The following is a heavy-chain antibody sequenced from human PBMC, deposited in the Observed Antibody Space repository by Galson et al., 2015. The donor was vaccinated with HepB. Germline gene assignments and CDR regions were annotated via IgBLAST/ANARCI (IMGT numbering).Heavy chain of an antibody. D-gene: IGHD4-17*01. J-gene: IGHJ4*02. CDR1: GGTFSNYA. V-gene: IGHV1-69*06. CDR2: IIPIFEAA. CDR3: ACSHTDYGDYQGNY. Sequence: SVKVSCKASGGTFSNYAISWVRQAPGQGLEWVGGIIPIFEAANYAQDFQGRVRITADTSTRTAYMELSSLRSEDTAVYYCACSHTDYGDYQGNYWGQGTLVTVSS.